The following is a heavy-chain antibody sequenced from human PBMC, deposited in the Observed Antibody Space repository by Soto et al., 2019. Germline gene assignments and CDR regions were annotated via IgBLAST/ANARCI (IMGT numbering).Heavy chain of an antibody. D-gene: IGHD1-26*01. CDR1: GYSISSSNW. CDR3: ARREIQVPIDY. CDR2: IYYSGTT. J-gene: IGHJ4*02. Sequence: PSETLSLTCAVSGYSISSSNWWGWIRQPPGKGLEWIGYIYYSGTTYYNPSLKSRVTMSVDTSKNQFSLKLTAVTAVDTAVYYCARREIQVPIDYWVQRTLVTVSS. V-gene: IGHV4-28*01.